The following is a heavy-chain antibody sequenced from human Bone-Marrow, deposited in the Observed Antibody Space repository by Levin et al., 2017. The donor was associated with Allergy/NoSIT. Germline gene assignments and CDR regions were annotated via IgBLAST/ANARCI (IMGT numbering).Heavy chain of an antibody. D-gene: IGHD4-17*01. CDR1: GDSITRGIYY. CDR3: ARHYGDLHFFDY. Sequence: PSETLSLTCTVSGDSITRGIYYWTWIRQHPGKGLDYIGYIFHTGSASYNPSLESRFSMSVDTSKNQFSLKVISVTAADTAVYYCARHYGDLHFFDYWGQGALVTVSS. J-gene: IGHJ4*02. CDR2: IFHTGSA. V-gene: IGHV4-31*03.